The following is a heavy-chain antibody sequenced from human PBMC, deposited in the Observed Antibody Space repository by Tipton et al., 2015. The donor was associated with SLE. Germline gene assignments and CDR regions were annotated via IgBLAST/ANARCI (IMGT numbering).Heavy chain of an antibody. V-gene: IGHV3-7*01. D-gene: IGHD6-19*01. J-gene: IGHJ4*02. Sequence: SLRLSCAASGFTFSSYWMSWVRQAPGKGLEWVANIKQGGSEKYYVDSVKGRFTISRDNAKKSLYLQMNSLRADDTAVYYCARSPRGWYHFDYWGQGTLVTVSS. CDR1: GFTFSSYW. CDR2: IKQGGSEK. CDR3: ARSPRGWYHFDY.